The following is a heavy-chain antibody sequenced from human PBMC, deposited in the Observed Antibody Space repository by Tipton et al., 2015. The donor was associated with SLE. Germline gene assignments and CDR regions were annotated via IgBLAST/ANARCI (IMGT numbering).Heavy chain of an antibody. CDR2: IYTSGST. Sequence: TLSLTCTVSGGSISSGSYYWSWIRQPAGKGLEWIGYIYTSGSTNYNPSLKSRVTISVDTSKNQFSLKLSSVTAADTAVYCCARVGVVTPFDYWGQGTLVTVSS. CDR1: GGSISSGSYY. J-gene: IGHJ4*02. D-gene: IGHD4-23*01. V-gene: IGHV4-61*09. CDR3: ARVGVVTPFDY.